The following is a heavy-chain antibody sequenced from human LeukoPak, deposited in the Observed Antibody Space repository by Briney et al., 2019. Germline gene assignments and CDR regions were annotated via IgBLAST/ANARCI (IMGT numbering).Heavy chain of an antibody. J-gene: IGHJ4*02. CDR3: ASSDSSSSFDY. V-gene: IGHV4-61*02. Sequence: PSQTLSLTCTVSGGSISSGSYYWSWIRQPAGKGLEWIGRIYTSGSTNYNPSLKSRVTISVDTSKNQFSLKLSSVTAADTAVYYCASSDSSSSFDYGGQGTLVTVSS. CDR1: GGSISSGSYY. CDR2: IYTSGST. D-gene: IGHD6-13*01.